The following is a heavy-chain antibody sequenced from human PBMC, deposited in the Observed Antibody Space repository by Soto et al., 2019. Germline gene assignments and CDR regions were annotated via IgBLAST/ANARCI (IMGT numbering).Heavy chain of an antibody. CDR1: GFSLTTSGVG. J-gene: IGHJ3*01. CDR3: ARRLTVVPLAFDL. Sequence: QITLKESGPTLVKPTQTLTLTCTFSGFSLTTSGVGVGWIRQPPGKALEWLALIYWNDDTRYSPSLKNRVTISTDTSKNQVVLTMTDMDPVDTATYYCARRLTVVPLAFDLWGQGTMVTVSS. D-gene: IGHD3-10*01. V-gene: IGHV2-5*01. CDR2: IYWNDDT.